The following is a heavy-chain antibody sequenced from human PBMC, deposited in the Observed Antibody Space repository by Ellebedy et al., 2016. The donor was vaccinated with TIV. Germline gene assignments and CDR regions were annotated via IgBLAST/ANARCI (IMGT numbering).Heavy chain of an antibody. CDR1: GYTFNSYS. Sequence: ASVKVSCKASGYTFNSYSISWVRQAPGQGLEWMGWINPDSGGTNFAQKFQDRVSMTRDTSVSTAYTELSRLESDDTAVYYCARVRRASSGMDVWGQGTTVIVS. J-gene: IGHJ6*02. CDR3: ARVRRASSGMDV. CDR2: INPDSGGT. V-gene: IGHV1-2*02. D-gene: IGHD6-13*01.